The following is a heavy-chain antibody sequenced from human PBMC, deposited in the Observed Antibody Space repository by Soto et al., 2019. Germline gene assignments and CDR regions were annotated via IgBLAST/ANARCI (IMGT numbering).Heavy chain of an antibody. Sequence: EVQLSESGGGLVQPGGSLRLSCAASGFTFRSYAMSWVRQAPGKGLEWVSAISYNGGATYYADSVTGRFTVSRDNSKNTLCLEMNSLRAEDTAVYYCAKDTRSGWYGVGDNWGQGTLVTVSS. CDR1: GFTFRSYA. J-gene: IGHJ4*02. D-gene: IGHD6-19*01. CDR2: ISYNGGAT. CDR3: AKDTRSGWYGVGDN. V-gene: IGHV3-23*01.